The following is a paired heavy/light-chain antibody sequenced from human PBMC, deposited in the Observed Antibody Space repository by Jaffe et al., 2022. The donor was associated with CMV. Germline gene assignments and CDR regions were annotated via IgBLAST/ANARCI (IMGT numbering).Heavy chain of an antibody. V-gene: IGHV3-23*04. Sequence: DVQLVESGGDLAQPGGSLRLSCAASGFTFSSYAMSWVRQTPGKGLEWVSIIGSDGGGIQYADSVKGRFTISRDNSKNSLYLQLTNMNAEDTALYYCVKGRLPKPPETRHFDYWGQGTPVTVSS. J-gene: IGHJ4*02. CDR2: IGSDGGGI. CDR1: GFTFSSYA. CDR3: VKGRLPKPPETRHFDY.
Light chain of an antibody. CDR1: QGISSY. V-gene: IGKV1-9*01. Sequence: DIQLTQSPSFLSASVGDRVTITCRASQGISSYLAWYQQKPGEVPKLLIYAASTLESGVPSRFSGSGSGTEFTFTVSSLQPEDFATYYCQQVNDFPLTFGGGTKVEVK. J-gene: IGKJ4*01. CDR3: QQVNDFPLT. CDR2: AAS.